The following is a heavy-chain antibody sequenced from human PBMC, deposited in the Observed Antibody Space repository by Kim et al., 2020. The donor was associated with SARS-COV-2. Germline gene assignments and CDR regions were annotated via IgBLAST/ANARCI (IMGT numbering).Heavy chain of an antibody. Sequence: GGSLRLSCAASGFTFSSHDMHWVRQATGKGLEWVSGIGADGDTYYLGSVRGRFTITRENAKNSLYLQMKSLTVGDTAVYYCVTKLSGSNYYYGMDVWCRG. CDR2: IGADGDT. D-gene: IGHD1-26*01. CDR3: VTKLSGSNYYYGMDV. V-gene: IGHV3-13*01. CDR1: GFTFSSHD. J-gene: IGHJ6*02.